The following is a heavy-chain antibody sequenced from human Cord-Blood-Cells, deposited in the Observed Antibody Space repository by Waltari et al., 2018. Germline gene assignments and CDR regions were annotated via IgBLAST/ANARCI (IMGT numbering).Heavy chain of an antibody. CDR1: GFPFSRYG. CDR3: AKGSFSFFDY. V-gene: IGHV3-30*02. Sequence: QVQLVESGGGVVQPGGSLRLSCAASGFPFSRYGMPWVRQAPGKGLEWVAFIRYDGSNKYYADSVKGRFTISRDNSKNTLYLQMNSLRAEDTAVYYCAKGSFSFFDYWGQGTLVTVSS. CDR2: IRYDGSNK. J-gene: IGHJ4*02.